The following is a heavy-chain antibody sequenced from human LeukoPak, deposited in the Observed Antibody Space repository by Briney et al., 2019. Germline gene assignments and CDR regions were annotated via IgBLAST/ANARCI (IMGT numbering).Heavy chain of an antibody. J-gene: IGHJ4*02. CDR3: ARHRLGNYYEEFDY. V-gene: IGHV5-51*01. CDR1: GYNYGTYW. D-gene: IGHD3-10*01. Sequence: GESLKISCQGSGYNYGTYWVAWVRQMPGKGLEWMWIIYPGDPDTRYSPSFQGQVTISADRSISTAYLQWSSLKASDTAMYYCARHRLGNYYEEFDYWGQGTLVTVSS. CDR2: IYPGDPDT.